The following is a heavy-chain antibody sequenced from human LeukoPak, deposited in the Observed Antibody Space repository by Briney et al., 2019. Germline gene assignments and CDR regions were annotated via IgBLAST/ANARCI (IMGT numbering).Heavy chain of an antibody. CDR1: GYSITGHY. V-gene: IGHV1-2*02. D-gene: IGHD3-10*01. Sequence: ASVKVSCKASGYSITGHYMHWVRQAPGQGLEWMGWINPDSGDTKYAQKFQGRVTMTRDTSISTAYMEVSRLRFDDTAMYYCAREVGYLLGEYRLGFWGPGTLVTVSS. J-gene: IGHJ4*02. CDR3: AREVGYLLGEYRLGF. CDR2: INPDSGDT.